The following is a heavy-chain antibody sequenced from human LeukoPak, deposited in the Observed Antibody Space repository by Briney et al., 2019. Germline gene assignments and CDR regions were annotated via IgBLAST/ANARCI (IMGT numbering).Heavy chain of an antibody. Sequence: SETLSLTCTVSGGSISSYYWSWIRQPPGKGLEWIGYIYYSGSTYYNPSLKSRVTISVDTSKNQFSLKLSSVTAADTAVYYCARAGAVGYYYAHWGQGTLVTVSS. CDR2: IYYSGST. CDR3: ARAGAVGYYYAH. CDR1: GGSISSYY. V-gene: IGHV4-59*12. D-gene: IGHD6-13*01. J-gene: IGHJ4*02.